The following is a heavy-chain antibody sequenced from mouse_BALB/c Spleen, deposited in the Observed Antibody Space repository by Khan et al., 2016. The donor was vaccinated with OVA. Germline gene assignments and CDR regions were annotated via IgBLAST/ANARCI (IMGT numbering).Heavy chain of an antibody. CDR2: IYPGSNNA. J-gene: IGHJ2*01. CDR1: GYTFTDYN. D-gene: IGHD2-3*01. CDR3: ARGDGYYVYFDY. V-gene: IGHV1-77*01. Sequence: QVQLQQSEAELARPGASVKLSCKASGYTFTDYNINWVKQRIGQGLQWIGEIYPGSNNAYYNERFKGKATLTADKSSNTTHMQLRGLTSEDSAVYLYARGDGYYVYFDYWGQGTTLTVSS.